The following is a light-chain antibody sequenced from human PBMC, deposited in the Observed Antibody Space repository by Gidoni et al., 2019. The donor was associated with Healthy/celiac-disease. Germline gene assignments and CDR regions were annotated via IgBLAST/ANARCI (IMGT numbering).Light chain of an antibody. Sequence: DIVMTQSPDPLAVSLGERATINCKSTQSVLYSSNNRNYLDWYQQKPGQPPKLLIYWASTREAGVPDRFSGSGSGTDFTLTISSLQAEDVAVYYCQQYDSTPYTFXXXTKLEIK. CDR1: QSVLYSSNNRNY. CDR2: WAS. CDR3: QQYDSTPYT. V-gene: IGKV4-1*01. J-gene: IGKJ2*01.